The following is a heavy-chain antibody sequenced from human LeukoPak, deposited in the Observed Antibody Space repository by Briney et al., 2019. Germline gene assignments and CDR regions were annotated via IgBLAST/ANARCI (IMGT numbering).Heavy chain of an antibody. CDR2: VDGGGGGT. D-gene: IGHD6-13*01. Sequence: GESLRLSCAASGFTFSSYAMAWVRQAPGRGLEWVSSVDGGGGGTYYADSVKGRFTISRDNSKDTLYLQMNGLRAEDTAVYFCAKQSAGSAAWYSLHYDFWGQGTLVTVSS. CDR1: GFTFSSYA. V-gene: IGHV3-23*01. J-gene: IGHJ4*02. CDR3: AKQSAGSAAWYSLHYDF.